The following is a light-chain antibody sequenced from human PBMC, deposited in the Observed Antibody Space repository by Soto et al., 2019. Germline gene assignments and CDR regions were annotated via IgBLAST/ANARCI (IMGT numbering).Light chain of an antibody. CDR1: QSVGSN. CDR2: GAS. Sequence: EIGLTQAPATLSFSPRDRGTLSCLARQSVGSNLAWYQQKPGQAPRLLIYGASTRATGIPERFSGSGSGTEFTLTISSLQSEDFAVYYCQQDTNWPKTFGQGTKVDIK. J-gene: IGKJ1*01. CDR3: QQDTNWPKT. V-gene: IGKV3D-15*01.